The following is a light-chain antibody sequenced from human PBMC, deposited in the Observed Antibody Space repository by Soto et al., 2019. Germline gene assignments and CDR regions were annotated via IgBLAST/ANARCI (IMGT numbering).Light chain of an antibody. Sequence: DIQMTQSPSSLSASVGDRVTITCRASQNIGSYLNWYHQKPGKAPKVLISAASIFHSGVPPRFSGSGSGTDFTLTITRLQPEDFATYYCQQSYTKWTFGQGTKLEI. V-gene: IGKV1-39*01. CDR1: QNIGSY. J-gene: IGKJ1*01. CDR2: AAS. CDR3: QQSYTKWT.